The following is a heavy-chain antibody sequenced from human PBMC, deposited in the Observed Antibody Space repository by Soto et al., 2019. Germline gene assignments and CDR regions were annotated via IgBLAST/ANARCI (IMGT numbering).Heavy chain of an antibody. D-gene: IGHD3-16*01. J-gene: IGHJ5*02. Sequence: GGSLRLSCAASGVTVTLNYMSWVRQAPGKGLEWVSIIYVSGSTYYADSVKGRFTISRDSSKNTLYLQMNSLRVEDTAVYYCARDYSVSGSYAPWFDPRGQGTLVNVS. CDR1: GVTVTLNY. CDR3: ARDYSVSGSYAPWFDP. V-gene: IGHV3-66*01. CDR2: IYVSGST.